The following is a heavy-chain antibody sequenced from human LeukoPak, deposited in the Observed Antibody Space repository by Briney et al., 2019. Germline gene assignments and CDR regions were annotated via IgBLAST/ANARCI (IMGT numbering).Heavy chain of an antibody. CDR2: IYYSGST. V-gene: IGHV4-59*12. Sequence: PSETLSLTCTVSGGSISSYYWSWIRQPPGKGLEWIGYIYYSGSTNYNPSLKSRVTISVDTSKNQFSLKLSSVTAADTAVYYCARGGKYTIFGVAKHGRALAYWGQGTLVTVSS. D-gene: IGHD3-3*01. J-gene: IGHJ4*02. CDR3: ARGGKYTIFGVAKHGRALAY. CDR1: GGSISSYY.